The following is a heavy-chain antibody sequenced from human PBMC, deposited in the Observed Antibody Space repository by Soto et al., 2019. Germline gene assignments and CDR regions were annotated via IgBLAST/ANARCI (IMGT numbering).Heavy chain of an antibody. CDR3: AKDKNPLVAHLGPLNCFDT. V-gene: IGHV3-23*01. D-gene: IGHD2-15*01. CDR2: ISGSGGST. J-gene: IGHJ5*02. Sequence: EVQLLESGGGLVQPGGSLRLSCAASGFTFSSYAMSWVRQAPGKGLEWVSAISGSGGSTYYADSVKGRFTISRDNSKNTLYLQMNSLRAEDTAVYYCAKDKNPLVAHLGPLNCFDTWGQGTLVTVSS. CDR1: GFTFSSYA.